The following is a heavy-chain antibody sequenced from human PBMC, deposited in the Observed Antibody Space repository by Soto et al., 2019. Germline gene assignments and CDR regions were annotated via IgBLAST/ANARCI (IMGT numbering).Heavy chain of an antibody. CDR3: ARAAFHITIFGVVPPWAYGMDV. J-gene: IGHJ6*02. Sequence: QVQLQESGPGLVKPSQTLSLTCTVSGGSISSGDYYWSWIRQPPVKGLEWIGYIYYSGSTYYNPSLKSRVTISVDPSKNQFPLKLRSVTAADTAVYYCARAAFHITIFGVVPPWAYGMDVWGQGTTVTVSS. V-gene: IGHV4-30-4*01. CDR1: GGSISSGDYY. D-gene: IGHD3-3*01. CDR2: IYYSGST.